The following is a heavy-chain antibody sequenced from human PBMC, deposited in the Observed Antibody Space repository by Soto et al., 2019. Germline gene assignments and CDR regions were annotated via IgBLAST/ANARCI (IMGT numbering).Heavy chain of an antibody. D-gene: IGHD1-26*01. Sequence: GGSLRLSCAVSGFIFSRYSMNWVRQAPGKGLEWVSSIGTSGSYIYDTGSVKGRFTISRDNTKDSLYLQMNSLRAEDTAIYYCARGSAFIGLDYWGQGTPVTVSS. CDR3: ARGSAFIGLDY. CDR1: GFIFSRYS. V-gene: IGHV3-21*01. J-gene: IGHJ4*02. CDR2: IGTSGSYI.